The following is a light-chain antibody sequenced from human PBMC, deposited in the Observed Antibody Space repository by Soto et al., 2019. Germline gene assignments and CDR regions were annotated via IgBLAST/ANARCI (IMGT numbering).Light chain of an antibody. V-gene: IGLV3-21*04. CDR1: NIGDKL. J-gene: IGLJ1*01. Sequence: SYELTQSPSVSLVPGETARISCEGNNIGDKLVHWYQQRPGQAPVLVIYFDSERPSGIPERFSGSNSGNTATLIITRVEAGDEADYYCQLWDVGSDHYVFGSGTKVTVL. CDR3: QLWDVGSDHYV. CDR2: FDS.